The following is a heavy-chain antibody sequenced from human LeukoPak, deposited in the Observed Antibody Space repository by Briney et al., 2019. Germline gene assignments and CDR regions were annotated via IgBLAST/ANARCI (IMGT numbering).Heavy chain of an antibody. CDR2: ITPISGTA. Sequence: SVKLSCTTSGGTFTSYPIHWVRQAPGQGLEWMGRITPISGTAIYAQKFRGRVTITAVESRSTAYLELSSLRPEDTAYYYCARGGAGRRGGHSESCYFYWGQGTLVTVSS. J-gene: IGHJ4*02. CDR3: ARGGAGRRGGHSESCYFY. D-gene: IGHD1-26*01. CDR1: GGTFTSYP. V-gene: IGHV1-69*13.